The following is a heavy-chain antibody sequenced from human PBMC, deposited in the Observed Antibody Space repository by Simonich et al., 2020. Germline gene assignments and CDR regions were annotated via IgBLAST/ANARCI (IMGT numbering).Heavy chain of an antibody. J-gene: IGHJ4*02. V-gene: IGHV3-21*01. CDR2: ISSSSSYI. Sequence: EVQLVESGGGLVKPGGSLRLSCAASGFTFSSYSMNWVRQAPGKGLRWVSSISSSSSYIYSADSVKGRFTISRDNAKNSLYLQMNSLRAEDTAVYYCARANERDYWGQGTLVTVSS. CDR3: ARANERDY. CDR1: GFTFSSYS. D-gene: IGHD1-1*01.